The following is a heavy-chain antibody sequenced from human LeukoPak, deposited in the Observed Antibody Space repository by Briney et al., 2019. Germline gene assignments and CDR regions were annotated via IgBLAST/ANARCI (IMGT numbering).Heavy chain of an antibody. CDR2: INHSGST. D-gene: IGHD6-19*01. V-gene: IGHV4-34*01. Sequence: PSETLSLTCAVYGGSFSGYYWSWIRQPPGKGLEWIGEINHSGSTNYNPSLKSRVTISVDTSKNQFSLKLSSVTAADTAVYYCARAKYSSGWYNWFDPWGQGTLVTVSS. J-gene: IGHJ5*02. CDR1: GGSFSGYY. CDR3: ARAKYSSGWYNWFDP.